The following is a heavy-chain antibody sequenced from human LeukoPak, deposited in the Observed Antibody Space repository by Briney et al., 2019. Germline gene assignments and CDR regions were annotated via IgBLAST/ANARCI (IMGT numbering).Heavy chain of an antibody. V-gene: IGHV3-7*01. D-gene: IGHD2-2*01. CDR1: GFTVSSNY. CDR3: ARAHLGYCSSTSCLDAFDI. J-gene: IGHJ3*02. Sequence: PGGSLRLSCEASGFTVSSNYMSWVRQAPGKGLEWVANIKQDGSEKYYVDSVKGRFTISRDNAKNSLYLQMNSLRAEDTAVYYCARAHLGYCSSTSCLDAFDIWGQGTMVTVSS. CDR2: IKQDGSEK.